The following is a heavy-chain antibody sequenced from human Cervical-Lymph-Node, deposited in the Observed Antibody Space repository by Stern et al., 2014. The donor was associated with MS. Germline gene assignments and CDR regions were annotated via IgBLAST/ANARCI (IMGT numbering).Heavy chain of an antibody. J-gene: IGHJ4*02. V-gene: IGHV4-39*01. CDR1: GGSISSSSYY. D-gene: IGHD3-3*01. CDR3: ARHGKDGVVYFDY. CDR2: IYYSGST. Sequence: QVQLQESGPGLVKPSETLSLTCTVSGGSISSSSYYWGWIRQPPGKGLEWIGSIYYSGSTYYNPSLKSRVTISVEPSKNQFSLKLSSGTAADTAVYYCARHGKDGVVYFDYWGQGTLVTVSS.